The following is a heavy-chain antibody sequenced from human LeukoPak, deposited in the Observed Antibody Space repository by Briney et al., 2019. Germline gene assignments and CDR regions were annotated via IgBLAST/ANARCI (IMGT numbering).Heavy chain of an antibody. J-gene: IGHJ5*01. CDR2: ISSDGSVD. CDR1: GFTFSNYG. D-gene: IGHD1-7*01. Sequence: GGSLRLSCAASGFTFSNYGIHWVRQAPGKGLEWVAVISSDGSVDYYADSVKGRFTVSRDNFKNTMYLQLNSLRSEDTAVYYCTREGMGTTFSAWFDPWGQGTLVTVSS. V-gene: IGHV3-30*03. CDR3: TREGMGTTFSAWFDP.